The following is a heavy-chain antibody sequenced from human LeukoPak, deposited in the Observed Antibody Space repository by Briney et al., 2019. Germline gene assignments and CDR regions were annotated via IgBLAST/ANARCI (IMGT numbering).Heavy chain of an antibody. V-gene: IGHV3-74*01. CDR2: IKSDGSSP. CDR1: GFIFSSYW. CDR3: AKDGHYSNFYFDY. Sequence: RGSLRLSCAASGFIFSSYWMHWVRQAPGKGPVWVSRIKSDGSSPSYADSVKGRFTISRDNAKNTVYLQINSLRAEDTAVYYCAKDGHYSNFYFDYWGQGTLVTVSS. D-gene: IGHD4-11*01. J-gene: IGHJ4*02.